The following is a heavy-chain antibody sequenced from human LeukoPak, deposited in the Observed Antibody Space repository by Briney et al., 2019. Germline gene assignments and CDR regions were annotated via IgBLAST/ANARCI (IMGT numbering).Heavy chain of an antibody. CDR3: ARHGSYCFDS. J-gene: IGHJ4*02. Sequence: GGSLRLSCAASGFTFSTPWMGWVRQAPGKGLEWVANINQDGTKKLYVDSVKGRFTISRDNARNSLVPQMSSLRAEDTALYYCARHGSYCFDSWGQGTLVTVSS. D-gene: IGHD3-10*01. V-gene: IGHV3-7*05. CDR1: GFTFSTPW. CDR2: INQDGTKK.